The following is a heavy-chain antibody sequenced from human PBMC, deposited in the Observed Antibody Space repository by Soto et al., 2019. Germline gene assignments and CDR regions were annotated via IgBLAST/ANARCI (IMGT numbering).Heavy chain of an antibody. CDR3: ARDLSMTRYYYYCMDV. CDR2: IIPIFGTA. CDR1: GGTFSSYA. Sequence: QVQLVQSGAEVKKPGSSVKVSCKASGGTFSSYAISWVRQAPGQGLEWMGGIIPIFGTANYAQKFQGRVTITADESTSTAYMELSSLRSEDTAVYYCARDLSMTRYYYYCMDVWGQGTTVTVSS. J-gene: IGHJ6*02. V-gene: IGHV1-69*01. D-gene: IGHD4-17*01.